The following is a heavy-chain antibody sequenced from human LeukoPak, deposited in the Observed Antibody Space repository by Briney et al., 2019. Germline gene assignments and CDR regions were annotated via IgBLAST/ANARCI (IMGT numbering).Heavy chain of an antibody. CDR3: ARQAYGQYYYDSSGASGAFDI. V-gene: IGHV4-34*01. CDR2: INHSGST. CDR1: GGSFSGYY. Sequence: SETLSLTCAVYGGSFSGYYWSWIRQPPGKGLEWIGEINHSGSTNYNPSLKSRVTISVDTSKNQFSLKLSSVTAADTAVYYCARQAYGQYYYDSSGASGAFDIWGQGTMVTVSS. D-gene: IGHD3-22*01. J-gene: IGHJ3*02.